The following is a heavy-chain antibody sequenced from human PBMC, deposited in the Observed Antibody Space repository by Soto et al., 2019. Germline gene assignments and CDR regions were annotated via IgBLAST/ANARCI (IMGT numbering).Heavy chain of an antibody. CDR3: ARDRWDYYDSSGYYYGMDV. Sequence: QVQLVESGGGVVQPGRSLRLSCAASGFTFSSYAMHWVRQAPGKGLEWVAVISYDGSNKYYADSVKGRFTISRDNSKNTLYLQMNSLRAEDTAVYYCARDRWDYYDSSGYYYGMDVW. CDR1: GFTFSSYA. D-gene: IGHD3-22*01. J-gene: IGHJ6*01. V-gene: IGHV3-30-3*01. CDR2: ISYDGSNK.